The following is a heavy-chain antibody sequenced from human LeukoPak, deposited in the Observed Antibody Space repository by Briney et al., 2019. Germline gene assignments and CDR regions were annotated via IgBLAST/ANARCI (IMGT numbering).Heavy chain of an antibody. V-gene: IGHV4-4*02. J-gene: IGHJ4*02. CDR1: GGSISSSNW. CDR2: IYYSGST. Sequence: SETLSLTCAVSGGSISSSNWWSWVRQPPGKGLEWIGYIYYSGSTNYNPSLKSRVTISVDTSKNQFSLKLSSVTAADTAVYYCARSEGLDYWGQGTLVTVSS. CDR3: ARSEGLDY.